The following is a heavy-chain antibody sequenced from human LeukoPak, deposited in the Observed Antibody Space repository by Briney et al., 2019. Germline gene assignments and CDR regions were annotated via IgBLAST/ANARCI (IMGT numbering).Heavy chain of an antibody. CDR3: ARERGYTYGWDY. D-gene: IGHD5-18*01. J-gene: IGHJ4*02. CDR2: IFYNGNT. Sequence: TLSLTSTVSGGSASSVTYYRSWIRQPPGKGLEWIGYIFYNGNTNYNTSLKSRITISIDTSKNEFSLKLTSVTAADTAVYYCARERGYTYGWDYWGQGALVTVSS. CDR1: GGSASSVTYY. V-gene: IGHV4-61*01.